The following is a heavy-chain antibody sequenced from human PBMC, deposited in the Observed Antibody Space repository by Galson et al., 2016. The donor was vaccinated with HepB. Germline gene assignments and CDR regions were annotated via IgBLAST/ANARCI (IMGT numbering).Heavy chain of an antibody. CDR2: IYPDNSET. V-gene: IGHV5-51*01. D-gene: IGHD5/OR15-5a*01. J-gene: IGHJ5*02. CDR3: ARQGGVYHSSGFDP. Sequence: QSGAEVKKPGESLKISCKDSEYSFSTHWIAWVRQRPGKGLEWMGIIYPDNSETKYSPSFQGQVTISADKSISTAYLQWSSLKASDTAIYYCARQGGVYHSSGFDPWGQGTLVTVSS. CDR1: EYSFSTHW.